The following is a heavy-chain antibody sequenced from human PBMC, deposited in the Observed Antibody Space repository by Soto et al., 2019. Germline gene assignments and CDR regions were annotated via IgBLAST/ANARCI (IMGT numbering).Heavy chain of an antibody. Sequence: SETLSLTCTVSGGSISSYYWSWIRQPPGKGLEWIGYIYYTGNTNYKPSLNPSLKSRVTISVDTSKNQFSLKLGSVTAADTAVYYCARDSDYIWGSYFDAFDIWGQGIMVTVSS. CDR2: IYYTGNT. D-gene: IGHD3-16*01. V-gene: IGHV4-59*12. CDR1: GGSISSYY. J-gene: IGHJ3*02. CDR3: ARDSDYIWGSYFDAFDI.